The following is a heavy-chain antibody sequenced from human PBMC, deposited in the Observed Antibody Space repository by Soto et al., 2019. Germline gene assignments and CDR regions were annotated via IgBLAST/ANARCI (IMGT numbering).Heavy chain of an antibody. CDR3: ARAMVRGKNYYGVDV. J-gene: IGHJ6*02. D-gene: IGHD3-10*01. Sequence: EVQLVQSGAEVKKPGESLKISCKGSGYSFTNYWIGWVRQMPVKGLEWMGIIYPGDSDTRYSPSFQGQVTISADKSISTAYLQWSSLKASDTAMYYCARAMVRGKNYYGVDVWGQGTTVTVSS. V-gene: IGHV5-51*03. CDR2: IYPGDSDT. CDR1: GYSFTNYW.